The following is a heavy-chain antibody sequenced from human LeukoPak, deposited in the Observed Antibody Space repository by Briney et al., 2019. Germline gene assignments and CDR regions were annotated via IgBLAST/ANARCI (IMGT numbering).Heavy chain of an antibody. V-gene: IGHV3-7*01. Sequence: GGPLRLSCATSGFTFSRYWMNWVRQAPGRGLEWVANIKPDGSETYYVDSVKGRFTISRDNAKDSLYLQMNTLRVEDTAIYYCLASADVGWGQGTLVTVSS. CDR1: GFTFSRYW. CDR3: LASADVG. D-gene: IGHD2-2*01. J-gene: IGHJ4*02. CDR2: IKPDGSET.